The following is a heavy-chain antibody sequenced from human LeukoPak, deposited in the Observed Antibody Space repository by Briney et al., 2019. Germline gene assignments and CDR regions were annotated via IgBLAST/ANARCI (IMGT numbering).Heavy chain of an antibody. CDR2: ISGYNGNT. D-gene: IGHD2-15*01. V-gene: IGHV1-18*01. CDR1: CYTFTTYG. Sequence: ASVKVSCKASCYTFTTYGISWVRQAPGQGLEWMGWISGYNGNTNYAQKFRGRVTMATDTSTSTAYMELRSLRSDDTAVYYCARASAQWSDYWGQGTLVTVSS. CDR3: ARASAQWSDY. J-gene: IGHJ4*02.